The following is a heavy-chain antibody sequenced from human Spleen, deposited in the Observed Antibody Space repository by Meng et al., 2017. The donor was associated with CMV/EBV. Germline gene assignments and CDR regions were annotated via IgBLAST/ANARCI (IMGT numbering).Heavy chain of an antibody. V-gene: IGHV4-34*01. CDR2: INHSGST. J-gene: IGHJ5*02. CDR3: ARGGVSTSCYRCWFDP. CDR1: GGSFSGYY. Sequence: VYGGSFSGYYWSWIRQPPGKGLEWIGEINHSGSTNYNPSLKSRVTISVDTSKDQFSLKLSSVTAADTAVYYCARGGVSTSCYRCWFDPGAREPWSPSPQ. D-gene: IGHD2-2*01.